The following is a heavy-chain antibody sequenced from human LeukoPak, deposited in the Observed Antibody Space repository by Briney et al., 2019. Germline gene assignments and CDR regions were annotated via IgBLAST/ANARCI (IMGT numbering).Heavy chain of an antibody. CDR2: INHSGST. D-gene: IGHD6-13*01. CDR3: ARGLAYSSSWSAGSFDY. Sequence: TSETLSLTCAVYGGSFSGYYWSWIRQPPGKGLEWIGEINHSGSTNYNPSLKSRVTISVDTSKNQFSLKLSSVTAADTAVYYCARGLAYSSSWSAGSFDYWGQGTLVTVSS. V-gene: IGHV4-34*01. CDR1: GGSFSGYY. J-gene: IGHJ4*02.